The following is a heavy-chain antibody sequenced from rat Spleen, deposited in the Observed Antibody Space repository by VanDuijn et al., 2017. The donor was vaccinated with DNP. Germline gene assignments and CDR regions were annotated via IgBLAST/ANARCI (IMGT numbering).Heavy chain of an antibody. CDR2: ISPSGGSP. V-gene: IGHV5S23*01. CDR3: ARRAMDA. Sequence: EVKLVESGGVLVQPGRSLKLSCAASGFTFSNYDMAWVRQAPTKGLEWVASISPSGGSPYYRDSVKGRFTVSRDNAKSSLYLQMDSLRSEDTATYYCARRAMDAWGQGTSVTVSS. CDR1: GFTFSNYD. J-gene: IGHJ4*01.